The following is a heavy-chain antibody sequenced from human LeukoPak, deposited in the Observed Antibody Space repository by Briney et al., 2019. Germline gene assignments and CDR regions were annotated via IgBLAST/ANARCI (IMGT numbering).Heavy chain of an antibody. V-gene: IGHV3-23*01. CDR3: AKLNQAAAGTGVAFDI. J-gene: IGHJ3*02. CDR2: ISGSGGST. CDR1: GFTFSSYA. Sequence: GGSLRLSCAASGFTFSSYAMGWVRQAPGKGLEWVSAISGSGGSTYYADSVKGRFTISRDNSKNTLYLQMNSLRAEDTAVYYCAKLNQAAAGTGVAFDIWGQGTMVTVSS. D-gene: IGHD6-13*01.